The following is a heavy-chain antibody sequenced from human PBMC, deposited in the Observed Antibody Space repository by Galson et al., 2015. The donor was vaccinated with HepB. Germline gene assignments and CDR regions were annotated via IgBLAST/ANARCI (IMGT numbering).Heavy chain of an antibody. CDR1: GFTFSGSA. Sequence: SLRLSCAASGFTFSGSAIHWVRQASGKGLEWVGRIKKKADNYATAYVASAQGRFTISRDDSKNTAYLQMNSLKTEDTAVYYCTRHYYDSSGYPIPDYWGQGTLVTVSS. CDR2: IKKKADNYAT. CDR3: TRHYYDSSGYPIPDY. J-gene: IGHJ4*02. D-gene: IGHD3-22*01. V-gene: IGHV3-73*01.